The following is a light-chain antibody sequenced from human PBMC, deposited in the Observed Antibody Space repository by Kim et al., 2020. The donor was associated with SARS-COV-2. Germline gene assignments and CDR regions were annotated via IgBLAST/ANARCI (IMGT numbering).Light chain of an antibody. J-gene: IGLJ2*01. Sequence: GQRVTISCSEGNSNIGSRTVNWYQQLPGTAPKLLIYSENQRPSGVRDRFSGSKSGTSASLAISELQSEDEAEYYCAAWDDSLNAVLFGGGTQLTVL. CDR1: NSNIGSRT. V-gene: IGLV1-44*01. CDR3: AAWDDSLNAVL. CDR2: SEN.